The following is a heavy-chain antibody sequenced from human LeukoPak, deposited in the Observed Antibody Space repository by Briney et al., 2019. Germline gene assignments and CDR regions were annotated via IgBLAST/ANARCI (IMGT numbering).Heavy chain of an antibody. D-gene: IGHD5-18*01. V-gene: IGHV4-34*01. J-gene: IGHJ4*02. CDR1: GGPFSGYY. Sequence: SETLSLTCAVYGGPFSGYYWIWIRQPPGKGLEWIGEINHSGSTNYNPSLKSPVTISVDTSKNQSSLKLSSVTAADTAVYYCATSRGYSYGAFDYWGQGTLVTVSS. CDR2: INHSGST. CDR3: ATSRGYSYGAFDY.